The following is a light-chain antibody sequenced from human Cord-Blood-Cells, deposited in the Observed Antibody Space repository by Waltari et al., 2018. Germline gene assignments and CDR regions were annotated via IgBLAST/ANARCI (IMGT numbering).Light chain of an antibody. J-gene: IGKJ2*01. CDR1: QSVSSSY. CDR3: QQYGSSPYT. CDR2: GAS. V-gene: IGKV3-20*01. Sequence: EIVLTQSPGTPSLSPGERANLYCRASQSVSSSYLAWYQQKPGQAPRLLIYGASSRATGIPDRFSVSGSGTDFTLTISRLEPEDFAVYYCQQYGSSPYTFGQGTKLEIK.